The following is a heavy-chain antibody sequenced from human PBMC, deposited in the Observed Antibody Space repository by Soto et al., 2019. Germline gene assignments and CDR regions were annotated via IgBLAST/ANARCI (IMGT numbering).Heavy chain of an antibody. CDR3: ARDGQQLGTHYYYYGMDV. V-gene: IGHV1-18*01. D-gene: IGHD6-13*01. CDR2: ISAYNGNT. CDR1: GYTFTSYG. J-gene: IGHJ6*02. Sequence: QVQLVQSGAEVKKPGASVKVSCKASGYTFTSYGISWVRQAPGQGLEWMGWISAYNGNTNYAQKLQGRVTMTTDTSTITAYMELRSLRSDDTAVYYCARDGQQLGTHYYYYGMDVWGQGTTVTVSS.